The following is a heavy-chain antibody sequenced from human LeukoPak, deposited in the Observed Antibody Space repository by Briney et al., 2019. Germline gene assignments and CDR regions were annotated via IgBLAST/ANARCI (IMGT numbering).Heavy chain of an antibody. J-gene: IGHJ4*02. Sequence: GGSLRPSWTASGFTLSSYSMSWVRPAAGEGLGWVSSISSSSSYIIHGGSGKGRFTISRDKAKNSLYLKMNSLRAEDTAVYYCARDPGRCSSTSCYIRPPERQLDYWGQGTLVTVSS. D-gene: IGHD2-2*02. CDR2: ISSSSSYI. V-gene: IGHV3-21*01. CDR3: ARDPGRCSSTSCYIRPPERQLDY. CDR1: GFTLSSYS.